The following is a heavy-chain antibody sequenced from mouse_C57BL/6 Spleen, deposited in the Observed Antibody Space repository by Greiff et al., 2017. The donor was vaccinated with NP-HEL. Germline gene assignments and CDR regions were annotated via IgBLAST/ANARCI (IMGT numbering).Heavy chain of an antibody. J-gene: IGHJ2*01. V-gene: IGHV1-82*01. CDR1: GYAFSSSW. Sequence: VQLQQSGPELVKPGASVKISCKASGYAFSSSWMNWVKQRPGKGLEWIGRIYPGDGDTNYNGKFKGKATLTADKSSSTAYMQLSSLTSEDSAVYFCAREVYYGNRDYWGQGTTLTVSS. CDR3: AREVYYGNRDY. D-gene: IGHD2-1*01. CDR2: IYPGDGDT.